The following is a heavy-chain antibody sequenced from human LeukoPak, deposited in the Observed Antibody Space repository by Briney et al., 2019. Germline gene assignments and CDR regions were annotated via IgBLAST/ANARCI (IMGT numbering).Heavy chain of an antibody. D-gene: IGHD6-19*01. Sequence: ASVKVSCKASGYTFTSYHIHWVRQAPGQGLEWMGLINPSGGTTSYAQKFQGRVTTTRDMSTSTVYMELSSLRSEDTAVYYCASYLSGWPLKYWGQGTLVTVSS. CDR2: INPSGGTT. V-gene: IGHV1-46*01. CDR1: GYTFTSYH. J-gene: IGHJ4*02. CDR3: ASYLSGWPLKY.